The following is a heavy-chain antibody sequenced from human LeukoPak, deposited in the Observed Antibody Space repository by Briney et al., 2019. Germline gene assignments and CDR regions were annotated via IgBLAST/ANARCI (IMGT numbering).Heavy chain of an antibody. D-gene: IGHD3-10*01. Sequence: GGSLRLSCGASGFTLENYAINWVRQAPGKGLEWVSVIYSGGSTYYADSVKGRFTISRDNSKNTLYLQMNSLKTEDTAVYYCTTDLGGDWGQGTLVTVSS. V-gene: IGHV3-53*01. J-gene: IGHJ4*02. CDR1: GFTLENYA. CDR2: IYSGGST. CDR3: TTDLGGD.